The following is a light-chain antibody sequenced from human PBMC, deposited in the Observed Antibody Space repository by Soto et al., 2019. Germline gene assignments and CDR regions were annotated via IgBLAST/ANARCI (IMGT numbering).Light chain of an antibody. V-gene: IGLV2-14*01. CDR2: EVS. CDR1: SSDVGGYNY. J-gene: IGLJ1*01. CDR3: SSYTSSSTIV. Sequence: QSALTQPASVSGSRGQSITISCTGTSSDVGGYNYVSWYQQHPGKAPKLMIYEVSNRPSGVSNRFSGSNSGNTASLTISGLQAEDEADYYCSSYTSSSTIVFGTGTKVTVL.